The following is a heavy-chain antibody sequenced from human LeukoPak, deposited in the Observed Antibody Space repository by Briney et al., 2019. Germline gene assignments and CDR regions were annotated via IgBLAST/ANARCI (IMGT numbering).Heavy chain of an antibody. CDR3: ARNKYYYGLGNYGVPNWFDP. V-gene: IGHV4-4*02. CDR1: GGSIGINNW. J-gene: IGHJ5*02. D-gene: IGHD3-10*01. CDR2: IYYNGNT. Sequence: SETLSLTCAVSGGSIGINNWWSWVRQSPGKGLEWIGEIYYNGNTNYNSSLKSRVTISVDRSKNQFSLRLSSVTATDTAVYYCARNKYYYGLGNYGVPNWFDPWGQGTLVTVSS.